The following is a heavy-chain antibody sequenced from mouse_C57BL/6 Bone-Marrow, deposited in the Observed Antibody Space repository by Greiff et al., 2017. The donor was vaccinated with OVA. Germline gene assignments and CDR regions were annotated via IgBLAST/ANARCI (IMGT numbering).Heavy chain of an antibody. CDR1: GYTFTSYW. CDR3: ETPYDYPYAMDY. D-gene: IGHD2-4*01. Sequence: VQLQQPGAELVKPGASVKVSCKASGYTFTSYWMHWVKQRPGQGLEWIGMIHPSDSDTNYNQKFKGKATLTVDKSSSTAYMQLSSLTSEDSAVYYCETPYDYPYAMDYWGQGTSVTVSS. CDR2: IHPSDSDT. J-gene: IGHJ4*01. V-gene: IGHV1-74*01.